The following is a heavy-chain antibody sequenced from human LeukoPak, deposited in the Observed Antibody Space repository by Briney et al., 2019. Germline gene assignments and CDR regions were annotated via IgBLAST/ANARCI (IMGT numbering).Heavy chain of an antibody. Sequence: GGSLRLSCAASGFTFSSYEMNWVRQAPGKGLEWVSGISWNSGSIGYAESVKGRFTISRDNAKNSLYLQMNSLRAEDTALYYCATSSREGEDSSGWASFDYWGQGTLVTVSS. CDR3: ATSSREGEDSSGWASFDY. J-gene: IGHJ4*02. CDR1: GFTFSSYE. D-gene: IGHD6-19*01. V-gene: IGHV3-9*01. CDR2: ISWNSGSI.